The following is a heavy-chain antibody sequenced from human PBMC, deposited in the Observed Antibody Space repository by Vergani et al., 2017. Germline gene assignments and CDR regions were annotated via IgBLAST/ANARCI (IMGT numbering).Heavy chain of an antibody. V-gene: IGHV1-18*04. CDR1: GYTFTSYG. Sequence: QVQLVQSGAEVKKPGASVKVSCKASGYTFTSYGISWVRQAPGQGLEWMGWISAYNGNTNFAQKLQGRVTRTTDTSTSTAYMELRSLRSDDTAVYYCARNFKWELQKRSYGMDVWGQGTTVTVSS. CDR2: ISAYNGNT. J-gene: IGHJ6*02. D-gene: IGHD1-26*01. CDR3: ARNFKWELQKRSYGMDV.